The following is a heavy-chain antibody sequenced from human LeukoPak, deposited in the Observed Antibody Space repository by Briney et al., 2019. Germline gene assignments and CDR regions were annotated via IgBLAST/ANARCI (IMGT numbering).Heavy chain of an antibody. J-gene: IGHJ3*02. CDR1: GFTFISYA. D-gene: IGHD2-21*01. V-gene: IGHV3-30*04. CDR2: ISFHGTDT. CDR3: ANEGSSLVIHAFDI. Sequence: GTSLRLSCAASGFTFISYAIHWVRQAPGKGLEWVAVISFHGTDTFYADSVKGRFTISRDNSKNTLYLQMNSLRTDDTALYYCANEGSSLVIHAFDIWGQGTVVTVSS.